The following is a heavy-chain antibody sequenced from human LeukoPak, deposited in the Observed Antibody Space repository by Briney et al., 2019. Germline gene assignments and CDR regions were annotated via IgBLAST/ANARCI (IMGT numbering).Heavy chain of an antibody. CDR3: ARDVHVVREIPEYYYYYGMDV. D-gene: IGHD3-10*01. J-gene: IGHJ6*02. CDR2: ISGSGGST. CDR1: GFTFSSYA. V-gene: IGHV3-23*01. Sequence: GGSLRLSCAASGFTFSSYAMSWVRQAPGKGLEWVSGISGSGGSTFYADSVKGRFTISRDNSKNTLYLQMNSLRAEDTALYYCARDVHVVREIPEYYYYYGMDVWGQGTTVTVSS.